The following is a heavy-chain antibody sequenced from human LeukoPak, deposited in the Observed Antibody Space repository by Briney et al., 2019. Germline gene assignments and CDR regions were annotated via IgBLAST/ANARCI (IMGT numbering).Heavy chain of an antibody. CDR1: GFTFSSYA. CDR2: ISGSGGST. D-gene: IGHD2-2*01. V-gene: IGHV3-23*01. J-gene: IGHJ4*02. CDR3: AKGVVVAPDVTPFDY. Sequence: GSLRLSCAASGFTFSSYAMSWVRQAPGKGLEWVSAISGSGGSTYYADSVKGRFTISRDNSKNTLYLQMNSLRAEDTAVYYCAKGVVVAPDVTPFDYWGQGTLVTVSS.